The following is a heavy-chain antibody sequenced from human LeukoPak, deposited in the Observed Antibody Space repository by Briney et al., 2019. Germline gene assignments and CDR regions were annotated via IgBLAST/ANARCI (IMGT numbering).Heavy chain of an antibody. V-gene: IGHV3-66*01. CDR3: ARVFGIAVAGPYFDY. CDR1: GFTVSSNY. Sequence: PGGSLRLSCAASGFTVSSNYMSWVRQAPGKGLEWVSVIYSGGSTYYADSVKGRFTISRDNSKNTLYLQMNSLRAEDTAVYYCARVFGIAVAGPYFDYWGQGTLVTVSS. J-gene: IGHJ4*02. D-gene: IGHD6-19*01. CDR2: IYSGGST.